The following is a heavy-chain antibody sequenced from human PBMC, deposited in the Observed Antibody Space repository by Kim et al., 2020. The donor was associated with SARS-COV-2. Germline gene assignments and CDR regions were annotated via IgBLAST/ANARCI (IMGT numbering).Heavy chain of an antibody. CDR2: ISYDGSNK. Sequence: GGSLRLSCAASGFTFSSYAMHWVRQAPGKGLEWVAVISYDGSNKYYADSVKGRFTISRDNSKNTLYLQMNSLRAEDTAVYYCAREAALYSYGHYYFDYWGQGTLVTVSS. CDR3: AREAALYSYGHYYFDY. CDR1: GFTFSSYA. J-gene: IGHJ4*02. V-gene: IGHV3-30-3*01. D-gene: IGHD5-18*01.